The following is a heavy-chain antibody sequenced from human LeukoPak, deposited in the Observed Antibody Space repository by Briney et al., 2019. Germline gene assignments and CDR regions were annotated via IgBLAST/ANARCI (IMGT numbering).Heavy chain of an antibody. J-gene: IGHJ5*02. V-gene: IGHV4-34*01. CDR2: IYHSGGT. D-gene: IGHD6-13*01. CDR3: ARTEQQLDSGGWFDP. CDR1: GGTYSDFF. Sequence: SETLSLTCAVFGGTYSDFFWSWIRQPPGKGLEWVGEIYHSGGTNYNPSFKSRVTISLETSKDQFSLKLNSVTAADTAVYYCARTEQQLDSGGWFDPWAREPWSPSPQ.